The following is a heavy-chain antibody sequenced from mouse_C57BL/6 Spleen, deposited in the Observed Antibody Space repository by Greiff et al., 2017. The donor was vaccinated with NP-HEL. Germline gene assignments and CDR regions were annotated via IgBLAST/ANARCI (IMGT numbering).Heavy chain of an antibody. CDR3: ARHEVDYYGSSLAY. Sequence: EVKVVESGGDLVKPGGSLKLSCAASGFTFSSYGMSWVRQTPDKRLEWVATISSDGSYTYYPDSVKGRFTISRDTAKNTLYLQMSSLKSEDTAMYYCARHEVDYYGSSLAYWGQGTLVTVSA. CDR2: ISSDGSYT. V-gene: IGHV5-6*01. J-gene: IGHJ3*01. D-gene: IGHD1-1*01. CDR1: GFTFSSYG.